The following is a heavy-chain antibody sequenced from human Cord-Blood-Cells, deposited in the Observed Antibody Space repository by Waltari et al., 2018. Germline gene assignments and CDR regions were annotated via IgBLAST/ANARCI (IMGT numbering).Heavy chain of an antibody. CDR1: GGSFSGYY. CDR2: INHIGST. D-gene: IGHD7-27*01. Sequence: QVQLQQWGAGLLKPSETLSLTCAVYGGSFSGYYWSWIRQPPGKGLEWIGEINHIGSTNYNPSLKRRVTISVDTSKNQFSLKLSSVTAADTAVYYCARGRAAMNWGSGENAFDIWGQGTMVTDSS. J-gene: IGHJ3*02. CDR3: ARGRAAMNWGSGENAFDI. V-gene: IGHV4-34*01.